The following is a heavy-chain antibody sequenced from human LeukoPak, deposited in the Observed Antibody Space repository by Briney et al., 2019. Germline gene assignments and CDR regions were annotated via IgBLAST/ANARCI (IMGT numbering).Heavy chain of an antibody. CDR2: IKQDGSEK. V-gene: IGHV3-7*01. Sequence: GGSLRLSCVASGFTFSSYAMHWVRQAPGKGLEWVANIKQDGSEKYYVDSVKGRFTISRDNAKNSLYLQMNSLRAEDTAVYYCARDRDLLFDYWGQGTLVTVSS. CDR1: GFTFSSYA. CDR3: ARDRDLLFDY. J-gene: IGHJ4*02.